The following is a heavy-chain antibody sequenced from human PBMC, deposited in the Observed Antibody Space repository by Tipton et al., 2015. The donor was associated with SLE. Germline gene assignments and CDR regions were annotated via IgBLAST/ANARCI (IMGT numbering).Heavy chain of an antibody. CDR2: ISYDGSDK. J-gene: IGHJ4*02. CDR3: ANSRFVPEAY. V-gene: IGHV3-30*04. Sequence: RSLRLSCVASGFTFSTYAIHWVRQAPGKGLEWVGVISYDGSDKWYADSVKGRFTISRDNSKNTVSLQMNSLRADDTAVYYCANSRFVPEAYWGQGTLVTVSS. D-gene: IGHD3-3*01. CDR1: GFTFSTYA.